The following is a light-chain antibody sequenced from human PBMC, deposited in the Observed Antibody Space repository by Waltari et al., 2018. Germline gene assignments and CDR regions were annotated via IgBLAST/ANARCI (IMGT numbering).Light chain of an antibody. CDR3: QQYKSFPLT. CDR1: ESISSC. J-gene: IGKJ4*01. Sequence: DIQMTQSPSTLSASAGDRVTITCRASESISSCLAWYQQKPGKAPKLLIYKASTLETGVPSRFRGSESGTEFTLTISSLQPDDFASYHCQQYKSFPLTFGGGTKVEI. CDR2: KAS. V-gene: IGKV1-5*03.